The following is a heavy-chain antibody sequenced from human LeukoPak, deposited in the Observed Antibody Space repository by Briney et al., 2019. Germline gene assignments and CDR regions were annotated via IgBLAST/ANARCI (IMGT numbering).Heavy chain of an antibody. Sequence: GGSLGLSCAASGFTFRNYVIHWVRQAPGKGLEWVAVTSSDLNVKLYADSAKGRFTISRDNSRSTLYLQMNSLRPEDTAIYYCAREGYYGSGSPPSLYFDYWGQGTLVTVSS. CDR3: AREGYYGSGSPPSLYFDY. J-gene: IGHJ4*02. CDR2: TSSDLNVK. CDR1: GFTFRNYV. D-gene: IGHD3-10*01. V-gene: IGHV3-30-3*01.